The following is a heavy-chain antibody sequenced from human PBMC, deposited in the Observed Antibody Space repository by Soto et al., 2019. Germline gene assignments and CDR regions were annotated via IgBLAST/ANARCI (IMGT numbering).Heavy chain of an antibody. CDR3: AAGGSGYYAN. CDR1: GFTFSTYW. D-gene: IGHD3-22*01. Sequence: EVQLVESGGDLVQPGGSLRLSCAASGFTFSTYWMHWVRQAPGKGLLWVSRIKTDGTYATYADSVKGRFTISRDNAKNTLYLQMNRLSVEDAAVYYCAAGGSGYYANWGQGTLVTVSS. CDR2: IKTDGTYA. J-gene: IGHJ4*02. V-gene: IGHV3-74*01.